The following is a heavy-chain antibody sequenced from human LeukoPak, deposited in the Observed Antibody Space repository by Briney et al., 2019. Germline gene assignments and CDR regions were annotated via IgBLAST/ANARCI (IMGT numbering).Heavy chain of an antibody. CDR1: GGSISFSSDY. D-gene: IGHD2/OR15-2a*01. J-gene: IGHJ4*02. V-gene: IGHV4-39*01. CDR2: IYYSGTT. Sequence: SETLSLTCTVSGGSISFSSDYWGWIRQPPGKGLEWIGDIYYSGTTNYNPSLKSRVTMSVDTSKNQFSLELNSATAADTAVYYCARRLSTRSYYLDDWGQGTLVTVSS. CDR3: ARRLSTRSYYLDD.